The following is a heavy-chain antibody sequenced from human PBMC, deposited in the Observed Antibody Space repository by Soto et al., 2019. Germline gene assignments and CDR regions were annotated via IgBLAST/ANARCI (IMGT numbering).Heavy chain of an antibody. D-gene: IGHD1-1*01. J-gene: IGHJ4*02. CDR2: VVVGSDNT. V-gene: IGHV1-58*01. CDR3: AADLNEYTDFNN. CDR1: GFTFSKSS. Sequence: SVKVSCKTSGFTFSKSSVQWMRQARGQRLEWIGWVVVGSDNTRYAQNFQDRVTITRDMSTSTSYMELSSLTSEDTAVYLCAADLNEYTDFNNWGQGAPVTVSS.